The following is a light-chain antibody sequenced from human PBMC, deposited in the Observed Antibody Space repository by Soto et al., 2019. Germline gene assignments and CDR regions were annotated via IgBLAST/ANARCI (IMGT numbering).Light chain of an antibody. V-gene: IGKV1-5*03. CDR1: QTISSW. Sequence: IQITQSPSILSGSVGDRVSITCRTSQTISSWLAWYQQKPGKAPKLLIYKASTLKSGVPSRFSGSGSGTEFTLTISSLQPEDFATYYCQQLNSYPITFGQGIRLEIK. CDR3: QQLNSYPIT. CDR2: KAS. J-gene: IGKJ5*01.